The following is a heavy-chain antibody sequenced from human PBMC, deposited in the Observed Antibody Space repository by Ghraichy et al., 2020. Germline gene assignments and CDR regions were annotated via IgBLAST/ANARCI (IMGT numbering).Heavy chain of an antibody. Sequence: GGALRLSCAASGFTFSSYWMSWVRQAPGKGLEWVANIKQDGSEKYYVDSVKGRFTISRDNAKNSLYLQMNSLRAEDTAVYYCARDRDSSGYYSRAFDIWGQGTMVTVSS. CDR3: ARDRDSSGYYSRAFDI. CDR1: GFTFSSYW. J-gene: IGHJ3*02. V-gene: IGHV3-7*01. D-gene: IGHD3-22*01. CDR2: IKQDGSEK.